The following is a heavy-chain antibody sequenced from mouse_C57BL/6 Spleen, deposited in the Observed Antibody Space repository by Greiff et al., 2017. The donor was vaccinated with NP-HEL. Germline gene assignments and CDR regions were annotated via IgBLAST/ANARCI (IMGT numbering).Heavy chain of an antibody. CDR2: ITSGGSYT. V-gene: IGHV5-6*01. Sequence: EVKVVESGGDLVKPGGSLRLSCAASGFTFSSYGMSWVRQTPDKRLEWVATITSGGSYTYYPDSVKGRFTISRDNAKNTLYLQMSSLKSEDTAMYYCASRGDSSGYSFAYWGQGTLVTVSA. D-gene: IGHD3-2*02. CDR1: GFTFSSYG. J-gene: IGHJ3*01. CDR3: ASRGDSSGYSFAY.